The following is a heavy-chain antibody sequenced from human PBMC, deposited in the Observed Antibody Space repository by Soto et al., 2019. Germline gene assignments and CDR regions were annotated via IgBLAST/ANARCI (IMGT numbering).Heavy chain of an antibody. Sequence: QVQLQESGPGLVKPSQTLSLTCTVSGGSISSGGYYWSWIRQHPGKGLEWLGSIYYSGSTYYNPSLNSRVTISVDTSKTQFSLKLSSVAAATTAVYYWARGVAAAQSDAFDIWGQGTMVTVSS. V-gene: IGHV4-31*03. D-gene: IGHD6-13*01. J-gene: IGHJ3*02. CDR2: IYYSGST. CDR3: ARGVAAAQSDAFDI. CDR1: GGSISSGGYY.